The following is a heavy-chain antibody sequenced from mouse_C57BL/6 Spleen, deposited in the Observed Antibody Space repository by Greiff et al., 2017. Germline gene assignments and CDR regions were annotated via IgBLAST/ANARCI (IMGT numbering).Heavy chain of an antibody. CDR2: IHPNSGST. CDR3: AGDDYDGYFDV. J-gene: IGHJ1*03. CDR1: GYTFTSYW. V-gene: IGHV1-64*01. Sequence: QVQLQQPGAELVKPGASVKLSCKASGYTFTSYWMHWVKQRPGQGLEWIGMIHPNSGSTNYNEKFKSKATLTVDKSSSTAYMQLSSLTSEDSAVYYCAGDDYDGYFDVWGTGTTVTVSS. D-gene: IGHD2-4*01.